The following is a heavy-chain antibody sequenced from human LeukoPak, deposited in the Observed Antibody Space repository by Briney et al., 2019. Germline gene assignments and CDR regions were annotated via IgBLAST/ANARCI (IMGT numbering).Heavy chain of an antibody. J-gene: IGHJ4*02. D-gene: IGHD6-13*01. V-gene: IGHV3-23*01. CDR2: ISGSGGST. Sequence: GGSLRLSCAASGLTFSIFGMRWVRQAPGKGLEWVSAISGSGGSTCYADSVKGRFTISRDNSKNTLYLQMNSLRAEDTAVYYCARRNIAAAALVYWAQGTLVTVSS. CDR1: GLTFSIFG. CDR3: ARRNIAAAALVY.